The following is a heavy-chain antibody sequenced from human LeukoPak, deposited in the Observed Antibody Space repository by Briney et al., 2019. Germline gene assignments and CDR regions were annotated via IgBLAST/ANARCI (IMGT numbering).Heavy chain of an antibody. CDR2: ISHDGRNK. J-gene: IGHJ6*02. D-gene: IGHD6-19*01. CDR3: AKDPSSGWYRWSMDV. Sequence: GGSLRLSCAASGFTFSGSAMHWVRQASGKGLEWVAVISHDGRNKFYADSVKGRFTISRDNSKNTLYLQMNSLTTEDTALYYCAKDPSSGWYRWSMDVWGQGTTVTVSS. CDR1: GFTFSGSA. V-gene: IGHV3-30*04.